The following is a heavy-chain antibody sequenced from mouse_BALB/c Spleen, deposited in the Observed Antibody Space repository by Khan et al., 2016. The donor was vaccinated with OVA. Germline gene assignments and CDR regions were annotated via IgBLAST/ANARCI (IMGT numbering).Heavy chain of an antibody. V-gene: IGHV2-6-5*01. Sequence: QVQLKESGPGLVAPSQSLSITCTVSGFSLTDYAVSWIRQPPGKGLEWLGVIWAGGSKYYNLVLKSRLSISKDNSRSQVFLKVSSLKTDDTAIYYCAKDPPYYGLDYWGQGTSVTVSS. CDR3: AKDPPYYGLDY. CDR1: GFSLTDYA. J-gene: IGHJ4*01. CDR2: IWAGGSK.